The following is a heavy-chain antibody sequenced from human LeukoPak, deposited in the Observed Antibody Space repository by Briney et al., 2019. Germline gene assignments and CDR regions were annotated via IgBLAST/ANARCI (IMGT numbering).Heavy chain of an antibody. CDR1: GGSISNKY. D-gene: IGHD5-12*01. J-gene: IGHJ4*02. V-gene: IGHV4-34*01. CDR2: INHSGST. Sequence: SETLSLTCTVSGGSISNKYWSWLRQPPGKGLEWIGEINHSGSTNYNPSLKSRVTISVDTSKNQFSLKLSSVTAADTAIYYCARKDPGYSGYSDFDYWGQGTLVTVSS. CDR3: ARKDPGYSGYSDFDY.